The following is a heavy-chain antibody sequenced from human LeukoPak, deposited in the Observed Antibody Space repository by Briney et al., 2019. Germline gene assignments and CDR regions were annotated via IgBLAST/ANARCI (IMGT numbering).Heavy chain of an antibody. CDR1: GGSISSSSYY. Sequence: SETLSLTCTVSGGSISSSSYYWGWIRQPPGKGLEWIGSIYYSGSTYYNPSLKSRVTISVDTSKNQFSLKLNSVTPEDTAVYYCARANSSSWYPYYYYYMDVWGKGTTVTVSS. D-gene: IGHD6-13*01. CDR3: ARANSSSWYPYYYYYMDV. V-gene: IGHV4-39*07. CDR2: IYYSGST. J-gene: IGHJ6*03.